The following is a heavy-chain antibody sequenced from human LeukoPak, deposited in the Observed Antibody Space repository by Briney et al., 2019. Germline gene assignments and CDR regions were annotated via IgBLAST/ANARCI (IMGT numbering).Heavy chain of an antibody. J-gene: IGHJ6*03. D-gene: IGHD3-22*01. CDR3: AREWEDSSGYHYYYYMDV. CDR1: GFSVSSNY. Sequence: GGSLRLSCAASGFSVSSNYMTWVRQAPGKGLEWVSIIYSGGRTYYVDSVKGRFTISRDKSQNTLYLQMDSLRAEDTAVYYCAREWEDSSGYHYYYYMDVWGKGTMVTVS. CDR2: IYSGGRT. V-gene: IGHV3-53*01.